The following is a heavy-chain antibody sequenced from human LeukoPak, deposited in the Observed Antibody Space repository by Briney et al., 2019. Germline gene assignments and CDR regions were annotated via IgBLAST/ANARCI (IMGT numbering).Heavy chain of an antibody. CDR3: ARLGHGDYGFDY. Sequence: ASVKVSCKASGYTFTGYYIHWVRQAPGQGLEWMGWINPNSGGTNYAQRFQGRVTMTRDTSIRTVYMELSRLRSDDTAVYYCARLGHGDYGFDYWGQGTLVTVSS. J-gene: IGHJ4*02. D-gene: IGHD4-17*01. CDR2: INPNSGGT. CDR1: GYTFTGYY. V-gene: IGHV1-2*02.